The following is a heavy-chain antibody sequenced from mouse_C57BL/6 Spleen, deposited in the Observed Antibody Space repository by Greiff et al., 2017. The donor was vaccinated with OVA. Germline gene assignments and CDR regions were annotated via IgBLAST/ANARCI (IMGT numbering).Heavy chain of an antibody. Sequence: VQLQQSGAELVRPGASVTLSCKASGYTFTDYEMHWVKQTPVHGLEWIGAIDPETGGTASNQKFTGKAILTADKSSSTAYMELRSLTSEDSAVYYCTRRTVVATGFDYWGQGTTLTVSS. D-gene: IGHD1-1*01. CDR2: IDPETGGT. CDR3: TRRTVVATGFDY. V-gene: IGHV1-15*01. CDR1: GYTFTDYE. J-gene: IGHJ2*01.